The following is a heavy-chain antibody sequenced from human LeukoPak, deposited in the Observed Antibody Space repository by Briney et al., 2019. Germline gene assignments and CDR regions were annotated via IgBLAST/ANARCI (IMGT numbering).Heavy chain of an antibody. CDR1: GDTFDTYT. Sequence: SVKVSCKASGDTFDTYTISWVRQVPGQGLEWMGGFIPAFNTAHYARKFQGRVTIAMDASKTTDFMEMSSLRFEDTAVYYCVRDKGLTGDTCAFDIWGQGTMVTVSS. V-gene: IGHV1-69*05. D-gene: IGHD7-27*01. CDR2: FIPAFNTA. J-gene: IGHJ3*02. CDR3: VRDKGLTGDTCAFDI.